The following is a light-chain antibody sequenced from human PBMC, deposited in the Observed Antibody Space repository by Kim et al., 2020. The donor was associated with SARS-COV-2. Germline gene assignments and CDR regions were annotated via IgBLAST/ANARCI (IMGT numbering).Light chain of an antibody. J-gene: IGKJ1*01. CDR1: QGISNY. Sequence: ATVGDRVTITCRASQGISNYLAWYQQKPGKVPELLIYAASSLESGVPARFSGSGSGTEFTFTISSLQPEDVATYYCQKYNSVPWTFGQGTKVEIK. V-gene: IGKV1-27*01. CDR3: QKYNSVPWT. CDR2: AAS.